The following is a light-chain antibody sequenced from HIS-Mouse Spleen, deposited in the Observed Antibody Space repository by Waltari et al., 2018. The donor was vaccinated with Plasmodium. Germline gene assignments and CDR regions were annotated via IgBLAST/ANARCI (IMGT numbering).Light chain of an antibody. CDR1: ALPKKY. V-gene: IGLV3-10*01. Sequence: SYELTQPPSVSVSPGQTARITCSGDALPKKYAYWYQQKSGQAPVLVIYEDSKRPSGLRDRCSGSSSGQRATLTNSGAQVEDEADYYGYSTDSSGNHRVFGGGTRLTVL. J-gene: IGLJ3*02. CDR3: YSTDSSGNHRV. CDR2: EDS.